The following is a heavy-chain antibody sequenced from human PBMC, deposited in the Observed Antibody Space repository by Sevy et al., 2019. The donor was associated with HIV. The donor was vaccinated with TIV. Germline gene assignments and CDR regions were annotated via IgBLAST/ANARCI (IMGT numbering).Heavy chain of an antibody. J-gene: IGHJ4*02. Sequence: LSLTCAASGFMFRDYELNWLRQAPGKRLEWISYISGNGRTTYHADSVRGRFTISRDNDRNSVYLQMDSLRVEDTAIYYCARDISPYISSGAFDRWGQGSLVTVSS. CDR2: ISGNGRTT. D-gene: IGHD3-22*01. CDR3: ARDISPYISSGAFDR. V-gene: IGHV3-48*03. CDR1: GFMFRDYE.